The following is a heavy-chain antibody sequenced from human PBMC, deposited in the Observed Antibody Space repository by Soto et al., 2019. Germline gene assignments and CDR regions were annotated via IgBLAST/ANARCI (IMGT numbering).Heavy chain of an antibody. CDR2: ISGSGGST. D-gene: IGHD3-22*01. J-gene: IGHJ4*02. Sequence: EVQLVESGGGLVQPGRSLRLSCAASGFTFSSYAMSWVRQAPGKGLEWVSAISGSGGSTYYADSVKGRFTISRDNYKNTLYMQMNSLRAEDTAVYYCAKDHPTHKTYYYDSSGYSSGGSFRGYFDYWGQGTLVTVSS. CDR3: AKDHPTHKTYYYDSSGYSSGGSFRGYFDY. V-gene: IGHV3-23*04. CDR1: GFTFSSYA.